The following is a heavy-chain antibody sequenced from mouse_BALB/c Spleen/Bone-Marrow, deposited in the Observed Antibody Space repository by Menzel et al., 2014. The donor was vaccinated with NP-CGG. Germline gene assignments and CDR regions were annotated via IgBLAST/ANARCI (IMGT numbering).Heavy chain of an antibody. D-gene: IGHD2-2*01. CDR1: GFTFTDYY. J-gene: IGHJ2*01. Sequence: DVHLVESGGGLVQPGGSLILSCATSGFTFTDYYMSWVRQPPGKALEWLGFIRNKANGYTTEYSASVKGRFTISRDNSQSILYLQMNTLRAEDSATYYCARDGYDDYWGQGTTLTVSS. CDR2: IRNKANGYTT. CDR3: ARDGYDDY. V-gene: IGHV7-3*02.